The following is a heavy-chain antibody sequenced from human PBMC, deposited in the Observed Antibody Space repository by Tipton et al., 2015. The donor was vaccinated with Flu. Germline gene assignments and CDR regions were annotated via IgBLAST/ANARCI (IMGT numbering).Heavy chain of an antibody. D-gene: IGHD3-22*01. Sequence: TLSLTCSVSGASISSGGYYWTWIRQHPGKGLEWIGYISDSGNTHYNPSLKSRVTISRDTSRNEVFLKMNSVTAADTATYYCAREYSTDSHYYDNSGDGSFNIWGQGAMVTVSS. V-gene: IGHV4-61*08. CDR3: AREYSTDSHYYDNSGDGSFNI. CDR2: ISDSGNT. J-gene: IGHJ3*02. CDR1: GASISSGGYY.